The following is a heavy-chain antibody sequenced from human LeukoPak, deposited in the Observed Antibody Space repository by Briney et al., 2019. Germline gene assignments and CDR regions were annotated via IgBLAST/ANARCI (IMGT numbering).Heavy chain of an antibody. Sequence: GGSLRLSCAASGFTFDDHAMHWVRQAPGKGLEWVSLISGDGSNIQYADSVKGRFTIFRDNSKASLFLQMNSLRTEDTALYYCARDGPQNWFDYWGQGTQVTVSS. J-gene: IGHJ4*02. CDR2: ISGDGSNI. D-gene: IGHD2/OR15-2a*01. CDR1: GFTFDDHA. V-gene: IGHV3-43*02. CDR3: ARDGPQNWFDY.